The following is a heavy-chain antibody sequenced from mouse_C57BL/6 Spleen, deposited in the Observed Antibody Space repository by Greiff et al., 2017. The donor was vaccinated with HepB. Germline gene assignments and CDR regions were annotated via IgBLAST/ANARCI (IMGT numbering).Heavy chain of an antibody. V-gene: IGHV5-12*01. D-gene: IGHD2-3*01. J-gene: IGHJ3*01. CDR2: ISNGGGST. Sequence: DVKLVESGGGLVQPGGSLKLSCAASGFTFSDYYMYWVRQTPEKRLEWVADISNGGGSTYYPDTVKGRFTISRDNARNTLYLQMSRLKSEDTAMYYCARQEDGYPFAYWGQGTLVTVSA. CDR3: ARQEDGYPFAY. CDR1: GFTFSDYY.